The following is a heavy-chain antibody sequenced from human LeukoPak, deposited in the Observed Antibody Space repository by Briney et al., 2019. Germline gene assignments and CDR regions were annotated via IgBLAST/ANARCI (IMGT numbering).Heavy chain of an antibody. D-gene: IGHD3-22*01. V-gene: IGHV1-69*05. CDR1: GGTFSSYA. Sequence: ASVKVSCKASGGTFSSYAISWVRQAPGQGLEWMGRIIPIFGTANYAQKFQGRVTITTDESTSTANMELSSLRSEDTAVYYCARNYYDSSGYYFFAFDIWGQGTMVTVSS. CDR2: IIPIFGTA. J-gene: IGHJ3*02. CDR3: ARNYYDSSGYYFFAFDI.